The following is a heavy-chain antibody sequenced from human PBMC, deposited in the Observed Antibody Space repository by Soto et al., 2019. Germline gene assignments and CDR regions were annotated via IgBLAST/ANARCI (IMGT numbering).Heavy chain of an antibody. V-gene: IGHV4-59*08. J-gene: IGHJ4*02. CDR1: GGSISSYY. CDR3: ARLSPYNSGWGWSKGLDY. CDR2: ISYSGST. Sequence: SETLSLTCTVSGGSISSYYWSWIRQPPGKGLEWIGYISYSGSTKYNPSLKSRVTISVDTSKNQFSLNLSSVTAADTAVYYCARLSPYNSGWGWSKGLDYWGQGTLVTVSS. D-gene: IGHD6-25*01.